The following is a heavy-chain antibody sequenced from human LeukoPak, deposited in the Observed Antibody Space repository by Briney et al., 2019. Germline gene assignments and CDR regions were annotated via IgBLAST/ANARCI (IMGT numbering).Heavy chain of an antibody. V-gene: IGHV7-4-1*01. Sequence: ASVTVSCKASGYTFTSYAMNWVRQAPGQGLEWMGWINTNTGNPTYAQGFTGRFVFSLDTSVSTAYLQIGSLKAEDTAVYYCARETNMFYFDYWGQGTLVTVSS. J-gene: IGHJ4*02. CDR3: ARETNMFYFDY. CDR2: INTNTGNP. CDR1: GYTFTSYA. D-gene: IGHD3-10*02.